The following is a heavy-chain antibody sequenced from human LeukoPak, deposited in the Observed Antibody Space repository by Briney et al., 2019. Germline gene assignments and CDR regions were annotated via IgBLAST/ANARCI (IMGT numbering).Heavy chain of an antibody. D-gene: IGHD3-22*01. V-gene: IGHV3-20*04. J-gene: IGHJ4*02. CDR3: ARARSGYYSSFDY. CDR1: GFTFDDYG. Sequence: GGSLRLSCAGSGFTFDDYGMSWVRQAPGKGLEWVSGINWNGSSTGYGDSVKGRFTISRDNAKNSLYLQMNSLRAEDTALYYCARARSGYYSSFDYWGQGTLVTVSS. CDR2: INWNGSST.